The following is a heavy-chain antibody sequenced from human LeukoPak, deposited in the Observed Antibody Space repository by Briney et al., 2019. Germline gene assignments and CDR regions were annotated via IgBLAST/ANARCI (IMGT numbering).Heavy chain of an antibody. D-gene: IGHD3-10*01. CDR3: ARGPYASGSYTFDY. V-gene: IGHV3-9*01. J-gene: IGHJ4*02. Sequence: GGSLRLSCTASGFSFDDYAMHWVRQTPGKGLEWVSGISWNSGSIGYADSVKGRFTISRDNAKNSLYLQMNSLRAEDTAVYFCARGPYASGSYTFDYWGQGTLVTVSS. CDR2: ISWNSGSI. CDR1: GFSFDDYA.